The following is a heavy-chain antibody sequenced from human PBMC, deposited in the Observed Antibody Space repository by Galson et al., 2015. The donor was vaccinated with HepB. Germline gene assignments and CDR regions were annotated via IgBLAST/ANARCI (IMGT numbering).Heavy chain of an antibody. CDR1: GFTFSSYG. D-gene: IGHD4-23*01. J-gene: IGHJ6*02. Sequence: SLRLSCAASGFTFSSYGMHWVRQAPGKGLEWVAVIWYDGSNKYYADSVKGRFTISRDNSKNTLYLQMNSLRAEDTAVYYCARDGAVADGMDVWGQGTTVTVSS. V-gene: IGHV3-33*01. CDR2: IWYDGSNK. CDR3: ARDGAVADGMDV.